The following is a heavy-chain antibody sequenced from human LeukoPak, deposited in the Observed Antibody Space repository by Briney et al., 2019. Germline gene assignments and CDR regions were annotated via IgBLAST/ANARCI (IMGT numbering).Heavy chain of an antibody. J-gene: IGHJ4*02. CDR2: TQYSGSA. D-gene: IGHD2-2*01. V-gene: IGHV4-31*03. CDR1: GGSISSGDYY. Sequence: SETLSLTCTVSGGSISSGDYYWSWIRQHPGKGLEWIGYTQYSGSAYYNPSLKSRVTISVDTSKNQFSLKLSSVTAADTAVYYCARRGYCSSTTCYAFDYWGQGALVTVSS. CDR3: ARRGYCSSTTCYAFDY.